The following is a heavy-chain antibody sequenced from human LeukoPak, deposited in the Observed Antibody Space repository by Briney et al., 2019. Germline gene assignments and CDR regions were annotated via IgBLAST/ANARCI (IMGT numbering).Heavy chain of an antibody. V-gene: IGHV1-69*05. D-gene: IGHD2-2*01. Sequence: ASVKVSCKASGGTFSSSAISWVRQAPGQGLEWMGGIIPIFGTANYAQKFQGRVTITTDESTSTAYMELSSLRSEDTAVYYCARAHPAAIPHWFDPWGQGTLVTVSS. CDR2: IIPIFGTA. CDR1: GGTFSSSA. CDR3: ARAHPAAIPHWFDP. J-gene: IGHJ5*02.